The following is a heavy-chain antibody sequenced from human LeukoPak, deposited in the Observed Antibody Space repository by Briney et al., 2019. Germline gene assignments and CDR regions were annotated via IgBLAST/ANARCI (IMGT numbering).Heavy chain of an antibody. CDR1: GGTFSSYA. D-gene: IGHD2-15*01. CDR3: ARGGGCSGGSCLFFYGMDV. J-gene: IGHJ6*04. V-gene: IGHV1-69*13. Sequence: SVKVSCKASGGTFSSYAISWVRQAPGQGLEWMGGIIPIFGTANYAQKFQGRVTITADESTSTAYMELSSLRSEDTAVYYCARGGGCSGGSCLFFYGMDVWGKGATVT. CDR2: IIPIFGTA.